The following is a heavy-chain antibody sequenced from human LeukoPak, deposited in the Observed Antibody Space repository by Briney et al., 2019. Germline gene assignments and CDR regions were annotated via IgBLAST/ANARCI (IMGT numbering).Heavy chain of an antibody. CDR3: ARGYCSSPSCFSRVDY. V-gene: IGHV3-23*01. Sequence: GGSLRLSCAASGFTFSSYALTWVRQAPGKGLEWVSIISGSGDDTYSADSVKGRFTISRDNSKSTLYVQMNSLRAEDTAVYYCARGYCSSPSCFSRVDYWGQGTLVTVSS. CDR2: ISGSGDDT. CDR1: GFTFSSYA. J-gene: IGHJ4*02. D-gene: IGHD2-2*01.